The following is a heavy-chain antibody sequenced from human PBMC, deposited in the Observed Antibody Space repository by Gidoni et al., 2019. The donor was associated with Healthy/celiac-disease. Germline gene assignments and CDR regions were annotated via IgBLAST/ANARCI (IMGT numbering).Heavy chain of an antibody. J-gene: IGHJ4*02. V-gene: IGHV1-58*01. CDR2: IVVGSGNT. CDR1: GFTFTSSA. CDR3: AARFPKIYSNYYDSSGYYS. D-gene: IGHD3-22*01. Sequence: QMQLVQSGPEVKKPGTSVKVSCKASGFTFTSSAVQWVRQARGQRLEWIGWIVVGSGNTNYAQKFQERVTITRDMSTSTAYMELSSLRSEDTAVYYCAARFPKIYSNYYDSSGYYSWGQGTLVTVSS.